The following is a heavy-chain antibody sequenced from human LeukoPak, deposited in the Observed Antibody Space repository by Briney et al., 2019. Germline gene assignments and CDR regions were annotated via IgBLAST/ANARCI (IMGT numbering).Heavy chain of an antibody. J-gene: IGHJ4*02. V-gene: IGHV3-7*01. CDR1: GLTFRSYW. CDR3: ARERDGRFFDY. Sequence: GGSLRLSCAVSGLTFRSYWMSWVRQAPGKGLEWVANINQAGSEKYFVDSVRGRFTISRDNAENLLHLQMDTLRTEDTAVYYCARERDGRFFDYWGQGTLVTVSS. CDR2: INQAGSEK. D-gene: IGHD5-24*01.